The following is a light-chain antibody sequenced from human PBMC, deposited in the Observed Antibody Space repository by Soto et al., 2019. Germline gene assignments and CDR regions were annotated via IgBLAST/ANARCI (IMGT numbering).Light chain of an antibody. J-gene: IGKJ5*01. V-gene: IGKV3-15*01. CDR2: GAS. CDR3: QQYKNWPL. CDR1: QSVRSN. Sequence: EIVMTQSPATLSVSPGERATLSCRASQSVRSNLAWYQQKPGQAPRFLIYGASTTATGIPARFSGSGSGTEFTITISSLQSEYFAVYYYQQYKNWPLFGQGTRLEIK.